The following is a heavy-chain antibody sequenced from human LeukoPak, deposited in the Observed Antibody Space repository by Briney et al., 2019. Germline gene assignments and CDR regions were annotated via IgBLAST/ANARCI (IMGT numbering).Heavy chain of an antibody. CDR3: TRITPTYYDILTGYSGY. V-gene: IGHV3-49*03. J-gene: IGHJ4*02. CDR2: IRSKAYGGTT. D-gene: IGHD3-9*01. CDR1: GFTFGDYA. Sequence: PGGSLRLSCTASGFTFGDYAMSWFRQAPGKGLEWVGFIRSKAYGGTTGYAASVKGRFTISRDDSKSIAYLQMNSLKTEDTAVYYCTRITPTYYDILTGYSGYWGQGTLVTVSS.